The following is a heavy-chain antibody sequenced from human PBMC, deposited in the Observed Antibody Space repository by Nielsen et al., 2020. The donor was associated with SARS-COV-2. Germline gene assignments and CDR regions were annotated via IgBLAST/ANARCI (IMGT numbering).Heavy chain of an antibody. J-gene: IGHJ5*02. Sequence: GESLKISCAASGFTFSSYGMHWVRQAPGKGLEWMGGFDPEDGETIYAQKFQGRVTMTEDTSTDTAYMELSSLRSEDTAVYYCATGAAAGTQNWFDPWGQGTLVTVSS. D-gene: IGHD6-13*01. CDR3: ATGAAAGTQNWFDP. V-gene: IGHV1-24*01. CDR2: FDPEDGET. CDR1: GFTFSSYG.